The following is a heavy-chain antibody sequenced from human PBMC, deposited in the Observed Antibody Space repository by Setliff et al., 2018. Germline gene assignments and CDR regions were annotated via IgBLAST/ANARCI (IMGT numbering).Heavy chain of an antibody. CDR2: IYNSGYT. Sequence: PSETLSLTCTVSGGSITSGRYYWGWIRQPPGKGLEWIGGIYNSGYTHYKPSLKSRATISVDTSKSQFSLNLSNVTAADTAVYYCASGLEFDYWGPGSLVTVSS. CDR3: ASGLEFDY. D-gene: IGHD1-1*01. CDR1: GGSITSGRYY. V-gene: IGHV4-39*01. J-gene: IGHJ4*01.